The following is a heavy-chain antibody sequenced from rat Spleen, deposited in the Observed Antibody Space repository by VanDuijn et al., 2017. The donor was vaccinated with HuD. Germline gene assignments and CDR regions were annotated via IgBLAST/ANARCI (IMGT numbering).Heavy chain of an antibody. Sequence: EVQLVESRGGLVQPGRSMKLSCAASGFTFSDYNMAWVRQAPGKGLEWVASITNTGGSTYYPDSVKGRFTISRDNAKSTLYLQMNSLRSEDTATYYCAREGDAWGQGASVTVSS. CDR2: ITNTGGST. CDR3: AREGDA. V-gene: IGHV5-25*01. D-gene: IGHD1-11*01. CDR1: GFTFSDYN. J-gene: IGHJ4*01.